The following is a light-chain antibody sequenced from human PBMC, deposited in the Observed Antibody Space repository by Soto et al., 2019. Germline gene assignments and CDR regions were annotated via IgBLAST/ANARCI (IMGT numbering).Light chain of an antibody. V-gene: IGLV2-23*02. Sequence: QSALTQPASVSGSPGQSITISCTGTSSDVGSYNLVSWYQQHPGKAPKLMIYEVSKRPSGVSNRFSGSKSGNTASLTISGLQAEDAADYYCCSYAGSSFYVFGTGTKLTVL. CDR3: CSYAGSSFYV. J-gene: IGLJ1*01. CDR1: SSDVGSYNL. CDR2: EVS.